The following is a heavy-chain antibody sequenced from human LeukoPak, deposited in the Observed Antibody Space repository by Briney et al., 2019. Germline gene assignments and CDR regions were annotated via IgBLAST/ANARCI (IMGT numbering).Heavy chain of an antibody. V-gene: IGHV4-38-2*01. Sequence: PSETLSLTCAVSGYSIGSGYFWGWIRQPPGKGLEWIGSIYHSGTTYYNPSLKSRVTISVDTSKNQFSLKLSSVTAADTAVYYCARLNYYGSGQIDYWGQGTLVTVSS. CDR3: ARLNYYGSGQIDY. J-gene: IGHJ4*02. D-gene: IGHD3-10*01. CDR2: IYHSGTT. CDR1: GYSIGSGYF.